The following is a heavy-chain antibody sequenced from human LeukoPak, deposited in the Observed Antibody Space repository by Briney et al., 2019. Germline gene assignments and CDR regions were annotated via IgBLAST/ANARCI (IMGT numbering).Heavy chain of an antibody. Sequence: SETLSLTCTVSGGSISSYYWSWIRQPAGKGLEWIGRIYTSGSTNYNPSLKSRVTISIDTSKTQFSLKVTSVTAADTAMYYCVRRSTPFDLWGRGNLVTVSS. CDR2: IYTSGST. J-gene: IGHJ2*01. CDR3: VRRSTPFDL. CDR1: GGSISSYY. V-gene: IGHV4-4*07. D-gene: IGHD5/OR15-5a*01.